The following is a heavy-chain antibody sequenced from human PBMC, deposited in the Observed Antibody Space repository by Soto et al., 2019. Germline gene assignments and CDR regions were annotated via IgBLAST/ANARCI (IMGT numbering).Heavy chain of an antibody. Sequence: HVQLQESGPGLVKPSQTLSLTCNVSGGSISSGDYFWNWIRQPPGKGLEWIGYIYHSGSTYYNPTLRSRVTISKDTSNSQYSLKFASVTAADAAVYYCARGPITGTTDSWGQGTLVTVS. J-gene: IGHJ4*02. V-gene: IGHV4-30-4*01. CDR1: GGSISSGDYF. CDR3: ARGPITGTTDS. D-gene: IGHD1-7*01. CDR2: IYHSGST.